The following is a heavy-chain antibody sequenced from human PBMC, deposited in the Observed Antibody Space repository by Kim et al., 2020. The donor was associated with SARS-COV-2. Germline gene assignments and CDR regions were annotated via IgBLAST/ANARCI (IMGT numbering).Heavy chain of an antibody. CDR1: GLNFGDYA. Sequence: GGSLILSCTTSGLNFGDYAMSWFLQAPGKGLECVAFIRSKRYGETTEYAASVKGRFTISRDDSKRIAYLQMNGLKTEDTSVYYCPSGPYYYDSAAYYHDYWGQGTLVTVS. D-gene: IGHD3-22*01. CDR3: PSGPYYYDSAAYYHDY. V-gene: IGHV3-49*03. CDR2: IRSKRYGETT. J-gene: IGHJ4*02.